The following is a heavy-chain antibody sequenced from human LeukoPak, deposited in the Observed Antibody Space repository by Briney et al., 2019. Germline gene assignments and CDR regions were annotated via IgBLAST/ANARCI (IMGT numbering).Heavy chain of an antibody. V-gene: IGHV4-39*07. CDR1: GGSISSSSYY. CDR3: ARVRYFDPDYYYYMDV. J-gene: IGHJ6*03. Sequence: SETLSLTCTVSGGSISSSSYYWGWLRQPQGKGLEWIGEIYRDGSTNYNPSLKSRVTISVDRSKNQFSLRVNSVTAADTAVYYCARVRYFDPDYYYYMDVWGKGTTVIVSS. CDR2: IYRDGST. D-gene: IGHD3-9*01.